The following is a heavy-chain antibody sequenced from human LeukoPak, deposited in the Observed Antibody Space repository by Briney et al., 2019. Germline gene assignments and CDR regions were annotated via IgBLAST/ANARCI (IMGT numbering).Heavy chain of an antibody. Sequence: ASVKVSCKASGYNFPSYGINWVRQAPGQGLEWMGWIRPHTGETNSAQRFQDRVTMTTDTSTTTAYMELRSLRFDDTAVYYCARDRGGRGSAIFYWGQGSLVTVSS. CDR1: GYNFPSYG. CDR2: IRPHTGET. D-gene: IGHD2-2*01. J-gene: IGHJ4*02. CDR3: ARDRGGRGSAIFY. V-gene: IGHV1-18*01.